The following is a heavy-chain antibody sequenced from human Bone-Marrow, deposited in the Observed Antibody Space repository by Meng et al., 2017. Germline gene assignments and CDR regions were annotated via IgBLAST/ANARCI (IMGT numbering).Heavy chain of an antibody. Sequence: QLQLQESGPGLVKPSETLSLTCTVSGGSIRRSSDYWGWVRQPPGKGLEWIGSIHYSGNTYYNPSLKSRVTISEHTSKNQFSLKLSSVTAADTAVFYCARHLLVGATLNWFDPWGQGTLVTVS. CDR2: IHYSGNT. J-gene: IGHJ5*02. CDR1: GGSIRRSSDY. V-gene: IGHV4-39*01. D-gene: IGHD1-26*01. CDR3: ARHLLVGATLNWFDP.